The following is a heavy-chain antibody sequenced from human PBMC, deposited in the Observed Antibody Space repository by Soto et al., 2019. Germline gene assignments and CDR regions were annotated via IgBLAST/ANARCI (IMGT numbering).Heavy chain of an antibody. D-gene: IGHD5-12*01. CDR2: INPNSGGT. J-gene: IGHJ6*02. CDR3: ATPDGGIVATIYYYYYGMDV. Sequence: ASVKVSCKASGYTFTGYYMHWVRQAPGQGLEWMGWINPNSGGTNYAQKFQGRVTMTRDTSISTAYMELSRLRSDDTAVYYCATPDGGIVATIYYYYYGMDVWGQGTTVTVSS. CDR1: GYTFTGYY. V-gene: IGHV1-2*02.